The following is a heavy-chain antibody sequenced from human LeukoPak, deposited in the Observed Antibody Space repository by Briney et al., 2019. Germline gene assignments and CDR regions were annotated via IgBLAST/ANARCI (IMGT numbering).Heavy chain of an antibody. J-gene: IGHJ4*02. CDR1: GFTFSSYS. CDR2: FSGTGEIT. D-gene: IGHD6-6*01. Sequence: GGFLRLSCAASGFTFSSYSMSWVRQAPGKGLEWVSTFSGTGEITYYADSVKGRFTISRDNSKNTLYLQMTSLRAEDTARYYCAKHPRLVRYFDSWGQGTLVTVSS. V-gene: IGHV3-23*01. CDR3: AKHPRLVRYFDS.